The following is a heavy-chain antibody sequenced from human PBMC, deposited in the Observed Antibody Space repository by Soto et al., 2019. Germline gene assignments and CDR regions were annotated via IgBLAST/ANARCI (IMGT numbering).Heavy chain of an antibody. CDR1: GFTFDDYA. Sequence: PGGSLRFSCAASGFTFDDYATHWVRQAPGKGLEWVSGISWNSGSIGYADSVKGRFTISRDNAKNSLYLQMNSLRAEDTALYYCAKAIRYFDWLFDYWGQGTLVTVSS. J-gene: IGHJ4*02. CDR3: AKAIRYFDWLFDY. D-gene: IGHD3-9*01. V-gene: IGHV3-9*01. CDR2: ISWNSGSI.